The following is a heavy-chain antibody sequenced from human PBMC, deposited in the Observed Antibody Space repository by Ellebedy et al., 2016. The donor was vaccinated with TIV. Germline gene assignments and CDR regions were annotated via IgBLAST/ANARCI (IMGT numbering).Heavy chain of an antibody. J-gene: IGHJ4*02. CDR3: ATGGRLSATRGLNWPFDY. V-gene: IGHV1-2*02. CDR1: GYTFPGYY. D-gene: IGHD3-10*01. Sequence: AASVKVSCKAAGYTFPGYYMHWVRQAPGQGLEWMGWINPNSGATNYTQELHGRVAFTRDTSLSTADLELSSLTSDDAAVYYCATGGRLSATRGLNWPFDYWGQGTLVSVS. CDR2: INPNSGAT.